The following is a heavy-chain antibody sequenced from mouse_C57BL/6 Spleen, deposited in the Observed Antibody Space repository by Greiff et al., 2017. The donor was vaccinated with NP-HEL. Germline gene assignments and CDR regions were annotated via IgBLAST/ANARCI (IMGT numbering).Heavy chain of an antibody. CDR2: IDPDTGGT. CDR1: GYTFTDYE. D-gene: IGHD2-1*01. CDR3: TSYGNY. J-gene: IGHJ2*01. V-gene: IGHV1-15*01. Sequence: QVQLQQSGAELVRPGASVTLSCKASGYTFTDYEMHWVKQTPVHGLEWIGAIDPDTGGTAYNQKFKGKAILTADKSSSTAYMELRSLTSEDSAVYYCTSYGNYWGQGTTLTVAS.